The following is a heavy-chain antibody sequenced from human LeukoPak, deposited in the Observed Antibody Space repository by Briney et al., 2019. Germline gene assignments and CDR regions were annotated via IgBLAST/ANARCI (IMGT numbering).Heavy chain of an antibody. CDR2: TNVGNDYT. D-gene: IGHD4-11*01. CDR3: ARDDFSTSPGLNYFDY. V-gene: IGHV1-3*01. J-gene: IGHJ4*02. Sequence: ASVKVSCKASGYTFTHYAVHWVRQAPGQRLEWMGWTNVGNDYTESSQKFQDRLTITSDTTATTVYMELSSLRSEDTAVYYCARDDFSTSPGLNYFDYWAQESLVTVPS. CDR1: GYTFTHYA.